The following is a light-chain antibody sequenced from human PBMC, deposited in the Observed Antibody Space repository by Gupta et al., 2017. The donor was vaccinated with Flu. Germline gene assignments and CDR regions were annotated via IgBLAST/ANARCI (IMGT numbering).Light chain of an antibody. CDR1: NIGTKS. J-gene: IGLJ2*01. Sequence: SYVLTQPPSVSVAPGQTARITCGEDNIGTKSVHWYQQKPGQAPVLVVYDDSDRPSGIPERFSGSNSGNTAILTISRVEAGDEADYYCQVWDSTLNHVIFGGGTKLTVL. CDR3: QVWDSTLNHVI. CDR2: DDS. V-gene: IGLV3-21*02.